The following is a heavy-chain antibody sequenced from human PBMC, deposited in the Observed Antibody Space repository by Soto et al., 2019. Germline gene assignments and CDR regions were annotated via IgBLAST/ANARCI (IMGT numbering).Heavy chain of an antibody. Sequence: QLVQSGAEVKKPGSSVKVSCKASGGDFLSYTISWVRHAPGQGPEWMGTIIPILDVAKNAQKFQGRVAITADKATSPVYMELRSLRYDDTAVYYCAQMWFGELWHGMDVWGQGTTITVS. CDR1: GGDFLSYT. CDR2: IIPILDVA. V-gene: IGHV1-69*02. J-gene: IGHJ6*02. CDR3: AQMWFGELWHGMDV. D-gene: IGHD3-10*01.